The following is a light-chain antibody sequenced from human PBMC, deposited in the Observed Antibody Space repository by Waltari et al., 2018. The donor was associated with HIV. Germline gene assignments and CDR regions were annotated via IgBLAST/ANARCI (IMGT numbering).Light chain of an antibody. CDR3: CSFAGSYTLV. CDR2: DVT. Sequence: QSALTQPRSVSGSPGQSVTISCTGTSSDIGDYNYVSWYQQHPGKAPKPMIYDVTKWPSGVPDRFSGSKSGNTASLTISGLQAEDEAAYYCCSFAGSYTLVFGGGTKLTVL. V-gene: IGLV2-11*01. J-gene: IGLJ3*02. CDR1: SSDIGDYNY.